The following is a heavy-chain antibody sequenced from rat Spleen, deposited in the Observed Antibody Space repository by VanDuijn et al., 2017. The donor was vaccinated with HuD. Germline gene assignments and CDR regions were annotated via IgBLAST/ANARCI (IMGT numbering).Heavy chain of an antibody. Sequence: EVQLVESGGGLVQPGRSLKLSCAASGFNFNDYWMGWVRQAPTKGLEWVATISYDGSSTYYRDSVKGRFTISRDNAKSTLYLQMDSLRSEDTATYYCARPPITTVEGYYFDYWGQGVMVTVSS. J-gene: IGHJ2*01. CDR2: ISYDGSST. CDR3: ARPPITTVEGYYFDY. D-gene: IGHD1-1*01. V-gene: IGHV5-29*01. CDR1: GFNFNDYW.